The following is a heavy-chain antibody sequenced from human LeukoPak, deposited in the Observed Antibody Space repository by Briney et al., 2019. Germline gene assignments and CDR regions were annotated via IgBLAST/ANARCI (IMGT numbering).Heavy chain of an antibody. CDR2: TYYSGSA. D-gene: IGHD1-1*01. CDR1: GGSINGDGFY. J-gene: IGHJ4*02. V-gene: IGHV4-39*01. CDR3: ARHGNFFDF. Sequence: SETLSLTCSVSGGSINGDGFYWGWVRQPPGKGLEWIGGTYYSGSAYYNPSLKSRVTMSVDTSKRQFSLKLSSVTAADTAMYYCARHGNFFDFWGQGTLVTVSS.